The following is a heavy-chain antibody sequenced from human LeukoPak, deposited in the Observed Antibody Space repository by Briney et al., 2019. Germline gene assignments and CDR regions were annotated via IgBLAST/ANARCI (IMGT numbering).Heavy chain of an antibody. Sequence: GASVKVSCKASGYTFTGYYMHWVRQAPGQGLEWMGWINPNSGGTNYAQKFQGRVTMTRDTSISTAYMELSRLRSDDTAVYYCARALGGSYYDVYYYGMDVWGQGTTVTVSS. CDR3: ARALGGSYYDVYYYGMDV. J-gene: IGHJ6*02. V-gene: IGHV1-2*02. CDR1: GYTFTGYY. D-gene: IGHD1-26*01. CDR2: INPNSGGT.